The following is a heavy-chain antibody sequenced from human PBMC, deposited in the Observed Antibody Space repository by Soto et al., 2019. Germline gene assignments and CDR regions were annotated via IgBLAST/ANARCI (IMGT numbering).Heavy chain of an antibody. Sequence: LRLSFAASGFTFSSYEMHWVRQAPGKGLEWISYISSTGSGTHYADSVKGRFTMSRDNTKNSVSLQMSSLRAEDTAVYYCVRDLHEPLATDALRVANWGQGTQVTAPQ. D-gene: IGHD2-15*01. V-gene: IGHV3-48*03. CDR1: GFTFSSYE. CDR3: VRDLHEPLATDALRVAN. CDR2: ISSTGSGT. J-gene: IGHJ4*02.